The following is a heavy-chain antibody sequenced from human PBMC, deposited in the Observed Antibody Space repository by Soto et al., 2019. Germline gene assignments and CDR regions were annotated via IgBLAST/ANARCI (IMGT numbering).Heavy chain of an antibody. CDR3: ARFSGYSYVNYPMDV. CDR1: GYSFTNYW. J-gene: IGHJ6*02. D-gene: IGHD5-18*01. V-gene: IGHV5-51*01. Sequence: PGESLKISCKGPGYSFTNYWIGWVRQMPGKGLEWMGIIYPGDSNTRYRPSFQGQLTISADKSISTAYLRWSSLKASDTAMYYCARFSGYSYVNYPMDVWGQGTTVTVSS. CDR2: IYPGDSNT.